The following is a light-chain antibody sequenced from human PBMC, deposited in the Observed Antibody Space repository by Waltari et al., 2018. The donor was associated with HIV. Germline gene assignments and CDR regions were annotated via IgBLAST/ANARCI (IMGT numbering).Light chain of an antibody. CDR1: QSVSNN. CDR3: QQYNNWPPNYT. Sequence: EIVMTQSPATLSVSPGERATLSRRASQSVSNNLAWYQHKPGQAPRLLISGASTRATGIPARFSGSGSGTEFTLSISSLQSEDFAVYYCQQYNNWPPNYTFGQGTKLEIK. V-gene: IGKV3D-15*01. CDR2: GAS. J-gene: IGKJ2*01.